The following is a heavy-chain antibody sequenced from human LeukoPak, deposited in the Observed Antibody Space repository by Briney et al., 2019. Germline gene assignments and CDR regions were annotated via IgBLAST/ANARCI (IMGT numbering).Heavy chain of an antibody. Sequence: GRSLRLSCAASGFTFSSYAMHWVRQAPGKGLEWVAVISYDGSNKYYADSVKGRFTISRDNSKNTLYLQMNSLRAEDTAVYYCAREAVLPVGATTFDAFDIWGQGTMVTVSS. D-gene: IGHD1-26*01. CDR2: ISYDGSNK. J-gene: IGHJ3*02. V-gene: IGHV3-30-3*01. CDR3: AREAVLPVGATTFDAFDI. CDR1: GFTFSSYA.